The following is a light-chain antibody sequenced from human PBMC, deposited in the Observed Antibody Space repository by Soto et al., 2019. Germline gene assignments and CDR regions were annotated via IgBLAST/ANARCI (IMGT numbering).Light chain of an antibody. J-gene: IGKJ4*01. V-gene: IGKV3-15*01. Sequence: EIVMTQSPATLSVSPGEGATLSCKASQTVYNNLAWYQQRPGQPPRLLIYDASTRATGISARFRGSGYGTEFTLTISSLQSEDFAVYFCQQCRNWPLTFGGGTKLEIK. CDR3: QQCRNWPLT. CDR2: DAS. CDR1: QTVYNN.